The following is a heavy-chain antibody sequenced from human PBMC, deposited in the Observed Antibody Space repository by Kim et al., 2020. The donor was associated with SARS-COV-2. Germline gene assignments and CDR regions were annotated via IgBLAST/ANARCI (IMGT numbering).Heavy chain of an antibody. V-gene: IGHV1-2*04. CDR1: GYTFTGYY. CDR2: INPNSGGT. Sequence: ASVKVSCKASGYTFTGYYMHWVRQAPGQGLELMGWINPNSGGTNYAQKFQGWVTMTRDTSISTAYMELSRLRSDDTAVYYCAVGRQWLDYGMDVWGQGTTVTVSS. J-gene: IGHJ6*02. CDR3: AVGRQWLDYGMDV. D-gene: IGHD6-19*01.